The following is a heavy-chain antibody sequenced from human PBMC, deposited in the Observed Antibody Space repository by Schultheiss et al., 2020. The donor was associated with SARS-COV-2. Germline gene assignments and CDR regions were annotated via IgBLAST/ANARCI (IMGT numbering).Heavy chain of an antibody. CDR3: ARGRDITMIVGDDAFDI. Sequence: GGSLRLSCAASGFTFSSYWMSWVRQAPGKGLEWVANIKQDGSEKYYVDSVKGRFTISRDNAKNSLYLQMNSLRAEDTAVYYCARGRDITMIVGDDAFDIWGQGTMVTVSS. J-gene: IGHJ3*02. CDR1: GFTFSSYW. D-gene: IGHD3-22*01. V-gene: IGHV3-7*01. CDR2: IKQDGSEK.